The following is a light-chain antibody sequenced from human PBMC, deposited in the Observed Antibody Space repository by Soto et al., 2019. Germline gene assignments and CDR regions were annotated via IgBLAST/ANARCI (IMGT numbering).Light chain of an antibody. CDR1: EDISNY. CDR2: DTS. Sequence: DIQMTQSPSSLSASVGDRVTITCQASEDISNYLNWYQQKPGKATKLLIYDTSNLETGVPSRFSGSVSGTDFTFTISSLQPEDIATYYCQLYDNLTRTFGQGTKVEIK. V-gene: IGKV1-33*01. CDR3: QLYDNLTRT. J-gene: IGKJ1*01.